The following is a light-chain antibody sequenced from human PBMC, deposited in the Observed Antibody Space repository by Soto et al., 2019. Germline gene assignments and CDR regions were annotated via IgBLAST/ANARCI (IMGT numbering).Light chain of an antibody. CDR3: AAWDGSLNGWV. J-gene: IGLJ3*02. CDR1: NSNIGSNT. CDR2: NND. Sequence: QSVLTQAPSASGTPGQRVTISCSGSNSNIGSNTVSWYQQLPGTAPKLLIYNNDQRPSGVPDRLSGSKSGTSASLAIGGLQSEDEADYYCAAWDGSLNGWVFGGGTKVTVL. V-gene: IGLV1-44*01.